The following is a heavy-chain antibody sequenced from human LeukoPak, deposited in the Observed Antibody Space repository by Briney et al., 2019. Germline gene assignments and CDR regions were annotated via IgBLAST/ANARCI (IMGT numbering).Heavy chain of an antibody. Sequence: QPGGSLRLSCAASGFTFSSYWMHWVRQAPGKGLEWVSIIYSGGSTFYADSVKGRFTISRDNSKNTLYLQMNSLRAEDTAVYYCARGGSYLSAFDIWGQGTMVTVSS. CDR2: IYSGGST. J-gene: IGHJ3*02. V-gene: IGHV3-53*01. CDR3: ARGGSYLSAFDI. CDR1: GFTFSSYW. D-gene: IGHD1-26*01.